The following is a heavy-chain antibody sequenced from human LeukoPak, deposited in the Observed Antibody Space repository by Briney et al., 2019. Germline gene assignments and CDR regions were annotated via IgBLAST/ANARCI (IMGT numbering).Heavy chain of an antibody. V-gene: IGHV3-74*01. D-gene: IGHD3-3*01. J-gene: IGHJ4*02. CDR3: TRDFDFSSAI. CDR2: ISPDGSTT. CDR1: GLTFSSYW. Sequence: PGGSLRLSCAASGLTFSSYWMHWVRQAPGKGLVWVSRISPDGSTTGHADSVKGRFTTSRDNAKNTLLLQMNSLRAEDTAVYYCTRDFDFSSAIWGQGTLVTVSS.